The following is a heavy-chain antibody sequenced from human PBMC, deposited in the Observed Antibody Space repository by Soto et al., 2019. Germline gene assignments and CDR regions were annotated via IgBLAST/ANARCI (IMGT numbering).Heavy chain of an antibody. D-gene: IGHD2-2*01. J-gene: IGHJ5*02. Sequence: ASVKVSCKASGYTFTSYDINWVRQATGQGLEWMGWMNPNSGNTGYAQKFQGRVTMTRNTSISTAYMELSSLRSEDTAVYYCARSHGIVVVPAAILDPWGQGTLVTVSS. CDR1: GYTFTSYD. V-gene: IGHV1-8*01. CDR2: MNPNSGNT. CDR3: ARSHGIVVVPAAILDP.